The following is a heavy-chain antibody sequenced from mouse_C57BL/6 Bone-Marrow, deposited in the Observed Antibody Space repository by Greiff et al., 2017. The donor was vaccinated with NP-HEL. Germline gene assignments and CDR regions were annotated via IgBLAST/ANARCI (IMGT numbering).Heavy chain of an antibody. CDR1: GFNIKDDY. D-gene: IGHD1-1*01. CDR3: TTGGSSPYAMDY. V-gene: IGHV14-4*01. J-gene: IGHJ4*01. Sequence: VHVKQSGAELVRPGASVKLSCTVSGFNIKDDYMHWVKQRPEQGLEWIGWIDPENGDTEYASKFPGTATLPADTSSNTAYLQLSSLTSEDTAVYYCTTGGSSPYAMDYWGQGTSVTVSS. CDR2: IDPENGDT.